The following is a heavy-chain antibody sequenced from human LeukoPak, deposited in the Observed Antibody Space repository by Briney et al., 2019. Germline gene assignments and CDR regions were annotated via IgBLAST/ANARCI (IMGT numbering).Heavy chain of an antibody. CDR3: AKDPTSVGGRHDWLLDS. CDR1: GFTFSIYS. V-gene: IGHV3-30-3*01. J-gene: IGHJ5*02. CDR2: ISYDESNK. D-gene: IGHD3-9*01. Sequence: PGGSLRLSCVASGFTFSIYSMHWVRQAPGKGLEWVTVISYDESNKFYTHSVKGRFTISRDNSKNTLYLQMNYLRAEDTAVYYCAKDPTSVGGRHDWLLDSWGQGTLVTVSS.